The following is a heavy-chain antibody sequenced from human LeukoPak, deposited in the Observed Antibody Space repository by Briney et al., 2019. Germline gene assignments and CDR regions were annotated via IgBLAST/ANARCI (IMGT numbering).Heavy chain of an antibody. Sequence: GGSLRLSCAASGFTLSSYEMNWVRQAPGKGLEWVSYISSSSGSTIYYADSVKGRFTISRDNAKNSLYLQMNSLRAEDTAVYYCARDRRAWTQLRLGEVNYFDSWGQGTLVTVSS. J-gene: IGHJ4*02. V-gene: IGHV3-48*03. CDR2: ISSSSGSTI. CDR3: ARDRRAWTQLRLGEVNYFDS. D-gene: IGHD5-18*01. CDR1: GFTLSSYE.